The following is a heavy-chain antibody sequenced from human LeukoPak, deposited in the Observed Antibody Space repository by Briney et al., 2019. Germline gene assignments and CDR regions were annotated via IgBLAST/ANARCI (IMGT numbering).Heavy chain of an antibody. CDR2: SNAAGSPV. CDR1: GFTFSNYR. Sequence: GGSLRLSCTGSGFTFSNYRMNWVRQAPGKGLEWISYSNAAGSPVSYAESVQGRFTISRDNAKNSLYLEMNSLRAEDTAVYYCAKDARIVSSGWYQNFDYWGQGTLVTVSS. CDR3: AKDARIVSSGWYQNFDY. V-gene: IGHV3-48*04. D-gene: IGHD6-19*01. J-gene: IGHJ4*02.